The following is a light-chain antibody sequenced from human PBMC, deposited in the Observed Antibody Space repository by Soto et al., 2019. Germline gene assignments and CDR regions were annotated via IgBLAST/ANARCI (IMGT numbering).Light chain of an antibody. CDR2: GAS. Sequence: EIVMTQSPATLSVSPGERVTLSCRASQSVSNNLAWYQHKPGQAPRLLIYGASTRDTVIPARFSGSGSGTEFTLTISSLQSEDFAIYYCQQYNNWPSITFGQGTRLEIK. CDR3: QQYNNWPSIT. J-gene: IGKJ5*01. V-gene: IGKV3-15*01. CDR1: QSVSNN.